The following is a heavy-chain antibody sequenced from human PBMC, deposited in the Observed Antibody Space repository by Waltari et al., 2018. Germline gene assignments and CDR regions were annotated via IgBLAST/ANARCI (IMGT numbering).Heavy chain of an antibody. J-gene: IGHJ4*02. D-gene: IGHD7-27*01. CDR3: ATWRWGQSEFDY. CDR2: IKEDGSDK. CDR1: GFPFRMRW. Sequence: EAQLVESGGTLVQPGGSLRLSCVASGFPFRMRWMSWVRQAPGRGLEWVATIKEDGSDKHYVDSVRGRVTISRDNANDSLYLQMNSLRAEDTAVYYCATWRWGQSEFDYWGQGTLVTVSS. V-gene: IGHV3-7*01.